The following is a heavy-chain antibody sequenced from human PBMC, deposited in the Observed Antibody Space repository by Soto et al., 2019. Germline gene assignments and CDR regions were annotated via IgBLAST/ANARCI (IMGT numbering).Heavy chain of an antibody. CDR3: ARSYYDFWSGYPSSYYFDY. Sequence: PSETLSLTCTVSGGSISSYYWSWIRQPPGKGLEWIGYIYYSGSTNYNPSLKSRVTISVDTSKNQFSLKLSSVTAADTAVYYCARSYYDFWSGYPSSYYFDYWGQGTLVTVAS. CDR1: GGSISSYY. J-gene: IGHJ4*02. V-gene: IGHV4-59*08. D-gene: IGHD3-3*01. CDR2: IYYSGST.